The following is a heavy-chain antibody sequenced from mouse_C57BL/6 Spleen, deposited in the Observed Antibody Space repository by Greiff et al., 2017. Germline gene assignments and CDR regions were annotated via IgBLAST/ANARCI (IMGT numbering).Heavy chain of an antibody. CDR1: GFTFSDAW. V-gene: IGHV6-6*01. D-gene: IGHD2-3*01. CDR3: TTGLLPYYYAKDY. CDR2: ISNKANNHAT. Sequence: EVQLVESGGGLVQPGGSMKLSCAASGFTFSDAWMAWVRQSPEKGLEWVAEISNKANNHATYYAESVQGRFSISRDDSKSSVYRQMCSLRAEDTGIYYCTTGLLPYYYAKDYWGQGTSVTGSS. J-gene: IGHJ4*01.